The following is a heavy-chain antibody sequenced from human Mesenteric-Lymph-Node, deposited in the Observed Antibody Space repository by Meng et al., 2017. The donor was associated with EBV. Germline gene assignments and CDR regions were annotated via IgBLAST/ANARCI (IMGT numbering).Heavy chain of an antibody. V-gene: IGHV4-4*02. CDR2: IYHIGST. CDR3: AKVMDSGTWLDP. J-gene: IGHJ5*02. Sequence: QGQLQGSGPGLVKSSVTLSLTCAVSGGSITSSNWWTWVRQPPGKGLEWIGEIYHIGSTNYNPSLKTRVSISVDRSKNQFSLNLTSVTAADTAVYYCAKVMDSGTWLDPWGQGSLVTVSS. CDR1: GGSITSSNW. D-gene: IGHD1-14*01.